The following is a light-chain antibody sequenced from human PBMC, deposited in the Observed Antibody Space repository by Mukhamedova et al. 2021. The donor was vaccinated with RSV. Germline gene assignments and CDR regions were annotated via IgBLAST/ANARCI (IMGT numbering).Light chain of an antibody. J-gene: IGKJ3*01. CDR3: QQRSN. V-gene: IGKV3-11*01. Sequence: QKPGQAPRLLIYGASNRATGVPARFSGSGSGTDFTLTISSLEAQDFAVYYCQQRSNFGPGTRVDIK. CDR2: GAS.